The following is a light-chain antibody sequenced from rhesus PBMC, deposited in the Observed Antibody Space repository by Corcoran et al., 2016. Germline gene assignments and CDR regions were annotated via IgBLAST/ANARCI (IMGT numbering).Light chain of an antibody. CDR3: QQYSSAPGT. CDR2: KAA. CDR1: QGISSW. J-gene: IGKJ1*01. V-gene: IGKV1-21*01. Sequence: DIQMTQSPSSLSASVGDRVTITCRASQGISSWLAWYQQKPGKAPKLLIYKAASLQSGVPSRFSGSGSGTDCPLTTSSPQPEDVATYSWQQYSSAPGTFGQGTKVEIK.